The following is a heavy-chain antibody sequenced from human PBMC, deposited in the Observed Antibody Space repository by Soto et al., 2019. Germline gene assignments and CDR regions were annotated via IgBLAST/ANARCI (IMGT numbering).Heavy chain of an antibody. V-gene: IGHV4-39*02. Sequence: QLQLQESGPGLVKPSATLSLTCTVSGGSVSSNTYYWGWIRQPPGKGLEWIGTIYYSGNIFYNLSLNIGVTMALGISKDHHSLCLAPVTDAATAVYYCTRRPKDSFDSWGQGALVTGSS. J-gene: IGHJ5*01. CDR3: TRRPKDSFDS. CDR1: GGSVSSNTYY. CDR2: IYYSGNI. D-gene: IGHD6-6*01.